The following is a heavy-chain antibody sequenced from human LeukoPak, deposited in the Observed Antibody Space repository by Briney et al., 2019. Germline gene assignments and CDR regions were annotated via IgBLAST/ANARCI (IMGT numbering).Heavy chain of an antibody. D-gene: IGHD5-18*01. CDR2: INHSGST. V-gene: IGHV4-34*01. J-gene: IGHJ4*02. CDR1: GGSFSGYY. CDR3: ARHGRYSYGSDY. Sequence: SETLSLTCAVYGGSFSGYYWSWIRQPPGKGLEWIGEINHSGSTNYNPSLKSRVTISVDTSKNQFSLKLSSVTAADTAVYYCARHGRYSYGSDYWGQGTLVTVSS.